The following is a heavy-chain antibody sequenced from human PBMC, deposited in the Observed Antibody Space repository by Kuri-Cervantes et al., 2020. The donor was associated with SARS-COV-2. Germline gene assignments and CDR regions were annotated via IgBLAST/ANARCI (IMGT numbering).Heavy chain of an antibody. CDR3: ARGRRITIFGVVKNYYMDV. CDR2: IYYSGST. CDR1: GGSISSSSYY. J-gene: IGHJ6*03. V-gene: IGHV4-39*01. Sequence: SETLSLTCTVSGGSISSSSYYWGWIRQPPGKGLEWIGSIYYSGSTYYNPSLKSRVTISVDTSKNQFSLKLSSVTAADTAVYYCARGRRITIFGVVKNYYMDVWGKGTTVTVSS. D-gene: IGHD3-3*01.